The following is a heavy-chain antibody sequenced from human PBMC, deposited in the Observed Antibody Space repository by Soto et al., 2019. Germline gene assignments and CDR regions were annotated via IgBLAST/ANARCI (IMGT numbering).Heavy chain of an antibody. CDR3: AKSYYGSGSYLGNWFDP. Sequence: SLRLSCAASGFTFDDYAMHWVRQAPGKGLEWVSGISWNSGSIGYADSVKGRFTISRDNAKNSLYLQMNSLRAEDTALYYCAKSYYGSGSYLGNWFDPWGQGTLVTVSS. CDR1: GFTFDDYA. V-gene: IGHV3-9*01. D-gene: IGHD3-10*01. CDR2: ISWNSGSI. J-gene: IGHJ5*02.